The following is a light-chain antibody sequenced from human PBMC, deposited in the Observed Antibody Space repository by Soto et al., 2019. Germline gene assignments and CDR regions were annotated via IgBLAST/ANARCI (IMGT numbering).Light chain of an antibody. CDR3: QQCRNSPLT. J-gene: IGKJ4*01. V-gene: IGKV3-15*01. CDR1: QNVYNN. CDR2: DAS. Sequence: EIEMTQSPATLSASPGEGATLTCKASQNVYNNLDWYQQKPGQPPRLLIYDASTRATGISSRFSGSGYGTEFTLTISSLQSEDFAVYFCQQCRNSPLTFGGGTKVEIK.